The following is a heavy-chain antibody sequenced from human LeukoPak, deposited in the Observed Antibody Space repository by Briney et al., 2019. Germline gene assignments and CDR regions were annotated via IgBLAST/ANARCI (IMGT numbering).Heavy chain of an antibody. CDR2: ISGSGDTA. Sequence: GGSLRLSCAASGFTFNNNAMNWVRQAPGKGLEWVSGISGSGDTAYYADSVKGRFTISRDNSKNTLYLQMNSLRAEDTAVYYCAKTNTYTSGWYMNYWGQGTLVTVSS. D-gene: IGHD6-19*01. V-gene: IGHV3-23*01. J-gene: IGHJ4*02. CDR3: AKTNTYTSGWYMNY. CDR1: GFTFNNNA.